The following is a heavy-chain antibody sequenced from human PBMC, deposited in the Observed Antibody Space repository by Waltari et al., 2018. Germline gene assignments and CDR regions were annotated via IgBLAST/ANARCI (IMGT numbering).Heavy chain of an antibody. CDR1: GASLDNTTHY. D-gene: IGHD3-3*01. V-gene: IGHV4-39*01. CDR2: IYYTGTP. CDR3: ARHINFWSGYYFDS. Sequence: QLQLQESGPQLVKPSETLSLTCTVSGASLDNTTHYWGWVRQPPGKGLEWIGCIYYTGTPYYNPSLKSRMTISADTSKTQFSLRLSSVTAADTAVYYCARHINFWSGYYFDSWGQGTLVTVSS. J-gene: IGHJ4*02.